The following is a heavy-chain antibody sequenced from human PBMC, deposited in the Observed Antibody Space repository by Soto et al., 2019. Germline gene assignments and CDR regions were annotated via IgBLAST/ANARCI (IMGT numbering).Heavy chain of an antibody. D-gene: IGHD3-22*01. J-gene: IGHJ4*02. CDR3: AKMGHRTDSSGLFDY. V-gene: IGHV3-30*18. Sequence: QVQLVESGGGVVQPGRSLRLSCAASGFTFSSYGMHWVRQAPGKGLEWVAVISYDGSNKYYADSVKGRFTISRDNSKNTLYLQMNSLRAEDTAVYYCAKMGHRTDSSGLFDYWGQGTLVTVSS. CDR1: GFTFSSYG. CDR2: ISYDGSNK.